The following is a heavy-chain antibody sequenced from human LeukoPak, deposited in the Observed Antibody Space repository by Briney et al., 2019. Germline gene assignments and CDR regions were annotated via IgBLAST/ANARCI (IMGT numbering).Heavy chain of an antibody. V-gene: IGHV3-21*01. Sequence: GGSLRLSCAASGFTFSSYSMNWVRQAPGKGLEWVSSISSTSTFIYYADSAKGRFTISRDNAMNSLYLQMNSLRAEDTAVYYCARGGADYFYDSSGYYDLYGLDVWGQGTTVTVSS. CDR1: GFTFSSYS. CDR2: ISSTSTFI. CDR3: ARGGADYFYDSSGYYDLYGLDV. D-gene: IGHD3-22*01. J-gene: IGHJ6*02.